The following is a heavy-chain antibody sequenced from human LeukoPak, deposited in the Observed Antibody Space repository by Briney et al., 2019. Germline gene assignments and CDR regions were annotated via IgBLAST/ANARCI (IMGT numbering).Heavy chain of an antibody. D-gene: IGHD6-25*01. J-gene: IGHJ6*02. CDR2: IYYSGST. Sequence: SETLSLTCTVSGGSISSYYWSWIWQPPGKGLEWIGYIYYSGSTNYNPSLKSRVTISVDTSKNQFSLKLSSVTAADTAVYYCARHASGYYYYGMDVWGQGTTVTVSS. CDR1: GGSISSYY. CDR3: ARHASGYYYYGMDV. V-gene: IGHV4-59*08.